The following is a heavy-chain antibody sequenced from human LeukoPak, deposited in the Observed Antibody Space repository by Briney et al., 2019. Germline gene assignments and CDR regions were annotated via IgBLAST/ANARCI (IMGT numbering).Heavy chain of an antibody. J-gene: IGHJ4*02. CDR1: GLTFSSFG. V-gene: IGHV3-30*02. CDR3: AKGGYYFDY. D-gene: IGHD3-16*01. Sequence: PGGSLRLSCAAPGLTFSSFGMHWVRQAPGKGLEWVAFMRYDGSIKYYVDSVKGRFTIFRDNSKNTLYLQMNSLRAEDTAVYYCAKGGYYFDYWGQGTLVTVSS. CDR2: MRYDGSIK.